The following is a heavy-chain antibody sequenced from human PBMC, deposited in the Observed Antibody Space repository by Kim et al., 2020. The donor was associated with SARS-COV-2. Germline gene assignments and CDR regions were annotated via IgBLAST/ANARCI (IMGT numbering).Heavy chain of an antibody. Sequence: ASVKVSCKASGYTFTSYDIHWVRQATGQGLEWMGWMSPNSDDTGYAQKFQGRVTMTRNTSISTAYMELSSLRSEDTAVYYCARQAYLPGSGWSLDPWGQGTLGTVSS. J-gene: IGHJ5*02. CDR1: GYTFTSYD. V-gene: IGHV1-8*01. CDR3: ARQAYLPGSGWSLDP. CDR2: MSPNSDDT. D-gene: IGHD2-15*01.